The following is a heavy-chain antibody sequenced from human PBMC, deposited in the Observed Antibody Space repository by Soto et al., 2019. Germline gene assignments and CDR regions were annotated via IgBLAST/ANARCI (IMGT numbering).Heavy chain of an antibody. D-gene: IGHD5-18*01. CDR2: IYYSGST. Sequence: SETLSLTCTVSGGSISSYYWSWIRQPPGKGLEWIGYIYYSGSTNYNPSLKSRVTISVDTSKNQFSLKLGSVTAADTAVYYCARYSYALLWSQFDYWGQGTLVTVSS. V-gene: IGHV4-59*01. J-gene: IGHJ4*02. CDR1: GGSISSYY. CDR3: ARYSYALLWSQFDY.